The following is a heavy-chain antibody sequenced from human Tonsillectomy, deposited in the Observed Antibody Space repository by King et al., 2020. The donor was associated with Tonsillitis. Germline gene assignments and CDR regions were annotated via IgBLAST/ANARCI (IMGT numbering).Heavy chain of an antibody. CDR2: INPKSGDT. CDR3: ARFITLAVTLGLDS. Sequence: VQLVQSGAEVKKPGASVRVSCKASGYTFTDYFIHWVRQAPGQGLEWMGWINPKSGDTNLAQMFQGRVTVTRDTSISTAYMDLSGLRSDDTAVYYCARFITLAVTLGLDSWGQGTMVTVSS. J-gene: IGHJ4*02. D-gene: IGHD3-10*01. CDR1: GYTFTDYF. V-gene: IGHV1-2*02.